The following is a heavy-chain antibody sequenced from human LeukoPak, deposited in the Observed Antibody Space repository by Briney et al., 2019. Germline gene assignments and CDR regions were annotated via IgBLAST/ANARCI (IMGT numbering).Heavy chain of an antibody. CDR2: ITWNSDSI. CDR3: ARVGAYYDSSGYYGY. J-gene: IGHJ4*02. D-gene: IGHD3-22*01. Sequence: GGSLRLSCTASGFTFDDYAMHWVRQAPGKGLEWVSRITWNSDSIDSADSVKGRFTISRDNAKNTLYLQMNSLRAEDTAVYYCARVGAYYDSSGYYGYWGQGTLVTVSS. V-gene: IGHV3-9*01. CDR1: GFTFDDYA.